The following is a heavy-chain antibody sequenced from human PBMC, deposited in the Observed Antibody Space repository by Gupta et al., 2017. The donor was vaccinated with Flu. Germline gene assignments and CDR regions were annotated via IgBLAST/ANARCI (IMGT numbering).Heavy chain of an antibody. V-gene: IGHV4-61*02. J-gene: IGHJ5*02. CDR2: IYARGNT. Sequence: QVQLQDPGPGLVKPSQTLSLTCTLSGDSITTATSYWTLIGHPAGRGLEWIGRIYARGNTNYNPSLRSRVTLSVDTSKNQFSLQLNSVTAADTAVYYCARVDGDYAGFWWFDPSGQGTLVTVSS. CDR3: ARVDGDYAGFWWFDP. D-gene: IGHD4-17*01. CDR1: GDSITTATSY.